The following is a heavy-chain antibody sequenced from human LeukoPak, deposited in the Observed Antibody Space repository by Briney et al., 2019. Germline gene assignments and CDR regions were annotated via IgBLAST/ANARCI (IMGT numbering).Heavy chain of an antibody. CDR3: ARDPSYGYAFDAFDI. Sequence: GGSLRLSCAASGFTFSSYGMHWVRQAPGKGLEWVAVISYDGSNKYYADSVKGRFTISRDNSKNTLYLQMNSLRAEDTAVYYCARDPSYGYAFDAFDIWGQGTMVTVSS. CDR2: ISYDGSNK. J-gene: IGHJ3*02. CDR1: GFTFSSYG. V-gene: IGHV3-30*03. D-gene: IGHD5-18*01.